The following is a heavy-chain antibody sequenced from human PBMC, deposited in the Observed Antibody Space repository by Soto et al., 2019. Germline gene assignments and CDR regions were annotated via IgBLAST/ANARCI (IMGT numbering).Heavy chain of an antibody. CDR1: VYTLTSYA. Sequence: SVKVSCKTSVYTLTSYAMHLVRQAPGQRHEWMGWINGGNGNTKYAPKFQDRVTISRDTSASTVYMELSSLTSEDTAVYYCARDGAAAGNINFDNWGHGTLVTVSS. J-gene: IGHJ4*01. D-gene: IGHD6-25*01. CDR3: ARDGAAAGNINFDN. V-gene: IGHV1-3*01. CDR2: INGGNGNT.